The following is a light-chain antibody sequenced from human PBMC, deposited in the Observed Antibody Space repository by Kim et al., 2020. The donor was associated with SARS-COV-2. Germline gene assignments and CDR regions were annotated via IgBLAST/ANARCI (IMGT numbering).Light chain of an antibody. V-gene: IGKV1-17*01. CDR2: GAS. Sequence: ASVGDRVTITCRASQDIRKELGWYQQNPGRAPKRLIYGASSLQSGVPSRCSGSGSGTEFTLTISSVQPEDFATYFCLQHSTYPITFGQGTRLEIK. J-gene: IGKJ5*01. CDR1: QDIRKE. CDR3: LQHSTYPIT.